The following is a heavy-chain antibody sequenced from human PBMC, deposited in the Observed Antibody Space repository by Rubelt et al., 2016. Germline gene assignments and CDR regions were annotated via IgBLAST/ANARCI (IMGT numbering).Heavy chain of an antibody. J-gene: IGHJ6*02. CDR1: GDSVSSNSAA. CDR2: TYYRSKWYK. Sequence: QVQLQQSGPGLVKPSQTLSLTCAISGDSVSSNSAAWNWIRQSPSSGLEWLGRTYYRSKWYKDYAVSVTDRITINPDTSKNQVSLQLNFVTPEDTAVYYCARAAAAFHGMDVWGQGTTVTVSS. D-gene: IGHD6-13*01. V-gene: IGHV6-1*01. CDR3: ARAAAAFHGMDV.